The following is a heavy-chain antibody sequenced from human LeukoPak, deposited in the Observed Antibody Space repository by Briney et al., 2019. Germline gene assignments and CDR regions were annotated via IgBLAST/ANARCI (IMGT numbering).Heavy chain of an antibody. V-gene: IGHV4-34*01. CDR2: INHSGST. J-gene: IGHJ4*02. CDR1: GGSYSGYY. CDR3: AREPRGYSYASGIDY. D-gene: IGHD5-18*01. Sequence: SETLSLTCAVYGGSYSGYYWSWIRQPPGKGLEWIGVINHSGSTNYNPSLKSRVTISVDTSKNQFSLKLSSVTAADTAVYYCAREPRGYSYASGIDYWGQGTLVTVSS.